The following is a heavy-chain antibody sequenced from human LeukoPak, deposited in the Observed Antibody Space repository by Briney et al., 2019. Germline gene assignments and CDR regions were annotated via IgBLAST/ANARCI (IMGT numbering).Heavy chain of an antibody. CDR1: GGSISSGDYY. D-gene: IGHD5-18*01. Sequence: PSETLSLTCTVSGGSISSGDYYWSWIRQPPGKGLEWIGYIYYSGSTYYSPSLKSRVTISVDTSKNQFSLKLSSVTAADTAVYYCARGSPSGYSYGLDYWGQGTLVTVSS. V-gene: IGHV4-30-4*01. J-gene: IGHJ4*02. CDR2: IYYSGST. CDR3: ARGSPSGYSYGLDY.